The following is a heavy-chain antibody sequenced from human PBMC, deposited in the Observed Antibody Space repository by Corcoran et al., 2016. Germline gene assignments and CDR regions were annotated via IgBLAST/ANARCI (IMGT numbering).Heavy chain of an antibody. CDR3: ARGEDTAGSRMFGGAGIQQYYYYGMDV. D-gene: IGHD5-18*01. CDR1: GYTFTSYY. CDR2: INPSGGST. J-gene: IGHJ6*02. V-gene: IGHV1-46*01. Sequence: QVQLVQSGAEVKKPGASVKVSCKASGYTFTSYYMHWVRQAPGQGLEWMGIINPSGGSTSYAQKFQGRVTMTRDTSTSTVYMELSSLRSEDTAVYYCARGEDTAGSRMFGGAGIQQYYYYGMDVWGQGTTVTVSS.